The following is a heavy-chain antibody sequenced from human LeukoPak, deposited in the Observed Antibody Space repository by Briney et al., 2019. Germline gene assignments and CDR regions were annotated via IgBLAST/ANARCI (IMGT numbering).Heavy chain of an antibody. D-gene: IGHD6-13*01. CDR1: GYSFSNYG. CDR3: ARDGVSSSWVDDAFDI. V-gene: IGHV1-18*01. Sequence: ASVKVSCKASGYSFSNYGISWVRQAPGQRLEWMGWSNDDNGHTKYAQKFQGRVTMTTDTSTSTAYMELRSLISDDTAVYYCARDGVSSSWVDDAFDIWGQGTLATVSS. CDR2: SNDDNGHT. J-gene: IGHJ3*02.